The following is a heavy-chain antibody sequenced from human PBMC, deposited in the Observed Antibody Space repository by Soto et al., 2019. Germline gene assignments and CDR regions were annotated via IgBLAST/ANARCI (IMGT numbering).Heavy chain of an antibody. CDR1: GGTFSSYA. D-gene: IGHD6-13*01. V-gene: IGHV1-69*06. CDR2: IIPIFGTA. J-gene: IGHJ6*02. Sequence: ASVKVSCKASGGTFSSYAISWVRQAPGQGLEWMGGIIPIFGTATYAQKFQGRVTITADKSTSTAYMELSSLRSEDTAVYYCAYVPLGYSSSSHLGYYYGMDVWGQGTTVTVSS. CDR3: AYVPLGYSSSSHLGYYYGMDV.